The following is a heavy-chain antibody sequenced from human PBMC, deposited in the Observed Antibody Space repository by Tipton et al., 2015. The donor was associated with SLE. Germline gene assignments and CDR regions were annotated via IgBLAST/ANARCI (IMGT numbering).Heavy chain of an antibody. D-gene: IGHD2/OR15-2a*01. CDR2: ISSNGGST. Sequence: SLRLSCAASGITLRTYAMHWVRQVPGKGLEYVSGISSNGGSTDYAKSVKGRFAISRDNSKNTLYLQMGSLRSEDMGVYYCARLIIVDHSFDYWGQGSLVTVSS. V-gene: IGHV3-64*01. CDR3: ARLIIVDHSFDY. J-gene: IGHJ4*02. CDR1: GITLRTYA.